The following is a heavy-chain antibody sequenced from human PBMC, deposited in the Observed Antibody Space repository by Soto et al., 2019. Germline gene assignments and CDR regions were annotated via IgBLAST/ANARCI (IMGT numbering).Heavy chain of an antibody. Sequence: EVQLLESGGGLVQPGGSLRLSCAASGFTFSGYAMSWVRQAPGKGLEWVAGITDDGVGTYYADSVKGRFSISRDNSKNALYLQMNGQRAEDTALYYGAKFKAGTYEKYHFDYWGQGTLVTVSS. V-gene: IGHV3-23*01. CDR3: AKFKAGTYEKYHFDY. J-gene: IGHJ4*02. CDR2: ITDDGVGT. D-gene: IGHD3-10*01. CDR1: GFTFSGYA.